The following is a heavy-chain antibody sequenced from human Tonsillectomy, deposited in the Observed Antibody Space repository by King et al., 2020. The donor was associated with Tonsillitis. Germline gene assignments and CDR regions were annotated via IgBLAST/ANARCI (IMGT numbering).Heavy chain of an antibody. V-gene: IGHV3-48*03. CDR3: ARGAAVAGAVVDV. J-gene: IGHJ6*04. D-gene: IGHD6-19*01. CDR2: ITQSGSTI. CDR1: GFTLSTYE. Sequence: VQLVESGGGLVQPGGSLRLSCAASGFTLSTYEMHWVRQAPGKGLEWVSYITQSGSTIYYADSVKGRFTISRDNAKNLLYLQMNSLRAEDTAIYYCARGAAVAGAVVDVWGKGTTVTVSS.